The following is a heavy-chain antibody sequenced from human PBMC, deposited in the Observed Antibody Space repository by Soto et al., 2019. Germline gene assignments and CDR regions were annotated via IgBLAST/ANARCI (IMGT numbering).Heavy chain of an antibody. CDR2: IIPIFGTA. Sequence: QVQLVQSGAEVKKPGSSVKVSCKASGGTFSSYAISWVRQAPGQGLEWMGGIIPIFGTANYAQKFQGRVTITADESTSTAYMELSSLRSEDTAVYYCAREGYCRSTSCQYYYYCMDVWGQGTTVTVSS. V-gene: IGHV1-69*01. CDR3: AREGYCRSTSCQYYYYCMDV. CDR1: GGTFSSYA. J-gene: IGHJ6*02. D-gene: IGHD2-2*01.